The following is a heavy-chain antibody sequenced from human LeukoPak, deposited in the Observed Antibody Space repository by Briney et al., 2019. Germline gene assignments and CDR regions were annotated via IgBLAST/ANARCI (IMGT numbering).Heavy chain of an antibody. D-gene: IGHD3/OR15-3a*01. CDR1: AFTFSSSW. CDR3: ARVGSGYDFFDY. CDR2: INQDGSDK. Sequence: GGSLKLSCAASAFTFSSSWMSWVRQAPGKGLEWVANINQDGSDKYYVDSVKGRFTISRDNAKNSLYLQMNSLRAEDTAVYYCARVGSGYDFFDYWGQGTLVTVSS. V-gene: IGHV3-7*05. J-gene: IGHJ4*02.